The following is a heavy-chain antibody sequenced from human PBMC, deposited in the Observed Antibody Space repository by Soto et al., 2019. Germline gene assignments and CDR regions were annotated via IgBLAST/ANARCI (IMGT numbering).Heavy chain of an antibody. J-gene: IGHJ4*02. V-gene: IGHV3-33*06. CDR3: AKVVPGIAVAAPPDY. D-gene: IGHD6-19*01. Sequence: QVQLVESGGGVVQPGRSLRLSCAASGFTFSSYGMHWVRQAPGKGLEWVAVIWYDGSNKYYADSVKGRFTISRDNSKNTLYLQMNSLRAEDTAVYYCAKVVPGIAVAAPPDYWGQGTLVTVSS. CDR2: IWYDGSNK. CDR1: GFTFSSYG.